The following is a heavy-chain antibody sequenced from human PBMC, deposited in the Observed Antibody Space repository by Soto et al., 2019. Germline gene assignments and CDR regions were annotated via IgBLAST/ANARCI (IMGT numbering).Heavy chain of an antibody. CDR3: ARGSYDYIWGSYRGRAFDI. J-gene: IGHJ3*02. D-gene: IGHD3-16*02. V-gene: IGHV6-1*01. CDR1: GDSVSSNSAA. CDR2: TYYRSKWYN. Sequence: SQTLSLTCAISGDSVSSNSAAWNWIRQSPSRGLEWLGRTYYRSKWYNDYAVPVKSRITINPDTSKNQFSLQLNSVTPEDTAVYYCARGSYDYIWGSYRGRAFDIWGQGTMVTVSS.